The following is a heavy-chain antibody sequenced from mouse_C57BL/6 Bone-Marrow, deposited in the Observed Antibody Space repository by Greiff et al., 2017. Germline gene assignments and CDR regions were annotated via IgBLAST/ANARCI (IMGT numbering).Heavy chain of an antibody. CDR2: ISSGGSYT. D-gene: IGHD2-1*01. V-gene: IGHV5-6*01. CDR1: GFTFSSYG. J-gene: IGHJ3*01. CDR3: ARLGNSAWFAY. Sequence: EVHLVESGGDLVKPGGSLKLSCAASGFTFSSYGMSWVRQTPDKRLEWVATISSGGSYTYYPDSVKGRFTISSDNAKNTLYLQMSSLKSEDTAMYYCARLGNSAWFAYWGQGTLVTVSA.